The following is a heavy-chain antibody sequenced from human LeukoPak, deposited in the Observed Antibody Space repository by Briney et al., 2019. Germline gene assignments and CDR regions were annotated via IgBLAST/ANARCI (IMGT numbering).Heavy chain of an antibody. CDR3: ARGGKPRARITTPGYFDY. CDR2: INHSGST. D-gene: IGHD5-12*01. Sequence: PSETLSLTCAVYGGSFSGYYWSWIRQPPGKGLEWIGEINHSGSTNYNPSLKSRVTISVDTSKNQFSLKLSSVTAADTAVYYCARGGKPRARITTPGYFDYWGQGTLVTVSS. V-gene: IGHV4-34*01. J-gene: IGHJ4*02. CDR1: GGSFSGYY.